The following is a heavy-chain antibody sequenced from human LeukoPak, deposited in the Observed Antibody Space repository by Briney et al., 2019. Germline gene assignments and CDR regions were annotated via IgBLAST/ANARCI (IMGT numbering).Heavy chain of an antibody. D-gene: IGHD5-12*01. Sequence: SETLSLTCSVSGDSIRRGNYYWSWIRQSAGKGLEWIGRINPSGSTNYNPSLKSRVIMSLDTSKNQFSLKLSSVTAADTAVYYCARGGYGHSAILFDYWGQGTLVTVSS. V-gene: IGHV4-61*02. CDR2: INPSGST. J-gene: IGHJ4*02. CDR3: ARGGYGHSAILFDY. CDR1: GDSIRRGNYY.